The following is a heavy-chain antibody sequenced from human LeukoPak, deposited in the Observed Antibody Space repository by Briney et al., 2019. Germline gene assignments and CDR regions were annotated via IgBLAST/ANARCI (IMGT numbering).Heavy chain of an antibody. CDR2: TSYDGSNK. D-gene: IGHD2-21*02. J-gene: IGHJ4*02. CDR1: GFTFSSYA. CDR3: ARGPNYCGGDCYDY. V-gene: IGHV3-30-3*01. Sequence: GRSLRLSCAASGFTFSSYAMHWVRQAPGKGLEWVAVTSYDGSNKYYADSVKGRFTISRDNSKNTLYLQMNSLRAEDTAVYYCARGPNYCGGDCYDYWGQGTLVTVSS.